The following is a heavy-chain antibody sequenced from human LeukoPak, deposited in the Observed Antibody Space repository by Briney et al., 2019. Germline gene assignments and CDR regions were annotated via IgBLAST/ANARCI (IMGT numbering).Heavy chain of an antibody. CDR2: IKQDGSEK. J-gene: IGHJ3*02. V-gene: IGHV3-7*03. CDR3: ARDCGILRIDCSDALDI. D-gene: IGHD2-21*01. Sequence: GGSLRLSCAASGFTFSSYWMHWARQAPGKGLEWVANIKQDGSEKYYVDSVKGRFSISRDNARNSLHLQMNSLRAEDTAVYYCARDCGILRIDCSDALDIWGQGTMVTVSS. CDR1: GFTFSSYW.